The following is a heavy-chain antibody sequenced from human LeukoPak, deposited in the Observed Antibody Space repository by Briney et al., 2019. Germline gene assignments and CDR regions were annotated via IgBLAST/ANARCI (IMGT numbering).Heavy chain of an antibody. CDR1: GFTFSSYD. CDR2: IPATGYTI. D-gene: IGHD3-22*01. V-gene: IGHV3-21*01. Sequence: PGGSLRLSCAASGFTFSSYDMSWVRQAPGKGLEWVSSIPATGYTIYYAGSVKGRFTISRDNAKNSLYLQMNSLRAEDTAVYYCARVTPDSSTYYFDYWGQGTLVTVSS. CDR3: ARVTPDSSTYYFDY. J-gene: IGHJ4*02.